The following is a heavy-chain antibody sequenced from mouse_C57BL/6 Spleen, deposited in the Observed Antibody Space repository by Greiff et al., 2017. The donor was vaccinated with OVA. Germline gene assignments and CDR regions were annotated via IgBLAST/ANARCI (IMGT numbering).Heavy chain of an antibody. Sequence: EVKLVESGGGLVKPGGSLKLSCAASGFTFSSYAMSWVRQTPEKRLEWVATISDGGSYTYYPDNVKGRFTISRDNAKNNLYLQMSHLKSEDTAMDYCARDHDYDDGGFDYWGQGTTLTVSS. D-gene: IGHD2-4*01. J-gene: IGHJ2*01. CDR3: ARDHDYDDGGFDY. CDR1: GFTFSSYA. V-gene: IGHV5-4*01. CDR2: ISDGGSYT.